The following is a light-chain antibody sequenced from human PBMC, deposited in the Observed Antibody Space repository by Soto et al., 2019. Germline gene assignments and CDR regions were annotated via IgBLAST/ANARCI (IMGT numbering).Light chain of an antibody. CDR3: QQDGNPWT. V-gene: IGKV3-20*01. Sequence: EIVLTQSPGTLSLSPGERADLSCRASQSVSSSYLAWYQQKPGQAPRLRIHGASNRATGIPDRFRGSGSGTEFTLTITKLEPEDCAVYYCQQDGNPWTFGQGTKVEIK. CDR2: GAS. J-gene: IGKJ1*01. CDR1: QSVSSSY.